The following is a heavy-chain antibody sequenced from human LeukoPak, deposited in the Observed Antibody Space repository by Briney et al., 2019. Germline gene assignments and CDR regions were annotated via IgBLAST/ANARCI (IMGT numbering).Heavy chain of an antibody. V-gene: IGHV3-49*03. Sequence: GGSLRLSCTASGFTFGDYAMSWFRQAPGKGLEWVGFIRSKAYGGTTEYAASVKGRFTISRDDSKSIAYLQMNSLKTEDTAVYYCTRDPEDCSSTSWLCGGFDYWGQGTLVTVSS. CDR1: GFTFGDYA. J-gene: IGHJ4*02. D-gene: IGHD2-2*01. CDR2: IRSKAYGGTT. CDR3: TRDPEDCSSTSWLCGGFDY.